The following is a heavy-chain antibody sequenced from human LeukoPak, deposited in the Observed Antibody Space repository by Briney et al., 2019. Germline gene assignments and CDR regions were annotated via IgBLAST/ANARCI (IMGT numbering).Heavy chain of an antibody. CDR2: MTGPADTT. J-gene: IGHJ4*02. CDR3: AKGAEIDH. CDR1: GFNFNNFA. Sequence: GGSLRLSCAASGFNFNNFAMSWVRQAPGKGLEWLTAMTGPADTTYYAESVKGRFTISRDYSKSMVFLQMNSLRVEDTAIYYCAKGAEIDHWGQGTLVTVSS. V-gene: IGHV3-23*01.